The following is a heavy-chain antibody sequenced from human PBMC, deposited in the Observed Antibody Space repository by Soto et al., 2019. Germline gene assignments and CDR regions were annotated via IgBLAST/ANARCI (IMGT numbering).Heavy chain of an antibody. CDR2: ISAYNGNT. J-gene: IGHJ5*02. V-gene: IGHV1-18*04. CDR3: ARGVHSYGHNWCNP. Sequence: AASVKVSCKASGYTFTSYGISWVRQAPGQGLEWMGWISAYNGNTNYAQKLQGGVTMTTDTSTSTAYMELRSLRSDDTAVYYWARGVHSYGHNWCNPWDKGTLVTVSS. D-gene: IGHD5-18*01. CDR1: GYTFTSYG.